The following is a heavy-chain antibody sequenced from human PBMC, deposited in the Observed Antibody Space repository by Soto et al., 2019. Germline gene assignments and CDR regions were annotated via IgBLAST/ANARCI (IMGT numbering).Heavy chain of an antibody. Sequence: SETLSLTCTVSGGSISSSSYYWGWIRQPPGKGLEWIGSIYYSGSTYYNPSLKSRVTISVDTSKNQFSLKLSSVTAADTAVYYCAHPGKGGREDLCYYYYGMDVWGQGTTVTVSS. D-gene: IGHD1-26*01. CDR1: GGSISSSSYY. CDR2: IYYSGST. V-gene: IGHV4-39*01. CDR3: AHPGKGGREDLCYYYYGMDV. J-gene: IGHJ6*02.